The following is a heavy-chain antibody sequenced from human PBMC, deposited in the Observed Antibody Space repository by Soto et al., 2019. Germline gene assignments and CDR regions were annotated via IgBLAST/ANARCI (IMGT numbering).Heavy chain of an antibody. J-gene: IGHJ5*02. CDR2: INHSGST. CDR3: ARLHGLMVYAMSTWFDP. V-gene: IGHV4-34*01. D-gene: IGHD2-8*01. Sequence: SSETLSLTCAVYGGSFIGYYWSWIRQPPGKGLEWIGEINHSGSTNYNPSLKSRVTISVDTSKNQFSLKLSSVTAADTAVYYCARLHGLMVYAMSTWFDPWGQGTLVTVSS. CDR1: GGSFIGYY.